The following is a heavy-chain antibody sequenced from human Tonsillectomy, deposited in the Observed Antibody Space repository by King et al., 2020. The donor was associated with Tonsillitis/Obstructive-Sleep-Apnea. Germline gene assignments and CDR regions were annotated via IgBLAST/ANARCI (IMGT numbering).Heavy chain of an antibody. CDR2: IDDSSSTT. CDR1: GFSFSSHN. V-gene: IGHV3-48*02. Sequence: VQLVESGGGLVQPGGSLRLSCAASGFSFSSHNMSWVRQAPGKGLEWISFIDDSSSTTYYADSVKGRFTISRDNAKNSLYLQMNSLRDEDTAVYYCARRLDSWGQGTLVTVSS. CDR3: ARRLDS. J-gene: IGHJ4*02.